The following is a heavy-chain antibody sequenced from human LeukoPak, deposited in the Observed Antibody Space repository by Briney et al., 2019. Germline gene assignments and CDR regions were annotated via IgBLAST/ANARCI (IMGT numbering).Heavy chain of an antibody. J-gene: IGHJ4*02. D-gene: IGHD1-26*01. CDR2: FYHGGST. Sequence: PSETLSLTCTVSGYSISTGYYWDWIRQPPGKGLEWIGTFYHGGSTYYNPSLKSRVTISVDTSKNQFSLRLTSVTAADTAIYFCVREEMPGKFDYWGQGTLVTVSS. V-gene: IGHV4-38-2*02. CDR1: GYSISTGYY. CDR3: VREEMPGKFDY.